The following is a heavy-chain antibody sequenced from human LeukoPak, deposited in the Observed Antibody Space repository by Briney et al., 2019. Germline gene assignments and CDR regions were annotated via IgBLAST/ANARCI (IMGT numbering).Heavy chain of an antibody. CDR3: AMTRTSGSITPDY. D-gene: IGHD3-22*01. Sequence: SETLSLTCTVSGDSIRSYYWSWIRQPPGKGLEWIGYIYYSGSTNYNPSLKSRVTISVDTSKNQFSLKLSSVTAADTAVYYCAMTRTSGSITPDYWGQGTLVTVSS. CDR2: IYYSGST. CDR1: GDSIRSYY. J-gene: IGHJ4*02. V-gene: IGHV4-59*01.